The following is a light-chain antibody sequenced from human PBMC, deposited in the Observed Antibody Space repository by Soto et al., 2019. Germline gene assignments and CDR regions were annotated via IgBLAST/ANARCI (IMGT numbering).Light chain of an antibody. CDR1: QSISRY. CDR3: QQSYGTPIT. CDR2: VAS. V-gene: IGKV1-39*01. Sequence: DIQMTQSPSSLSSSVGDIFTITCRASQSISRYLNWYQQKPWKAPNLLIYVASSLQSEVPSRFSGSGSGTEFTLTITSLQPEDFATYYCQQSYGTPITFGQGTRLEIK. J-gene: IGKJ5*01.